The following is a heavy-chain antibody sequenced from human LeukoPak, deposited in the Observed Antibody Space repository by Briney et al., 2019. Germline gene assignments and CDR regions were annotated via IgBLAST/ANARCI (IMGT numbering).Heavy chain of an antibody. CDR3: AREVLVYGLDV. V-gene: IGHV1-2*02. CDR2: INQSSGIT. J-gene: IGHJ6*04. CDR1: GYEFTGHY. Sequence: GASVKVSCKASGYEFTGHYIHWERQAPGQGLEWMGWINQSSGITIYTQKFQGRVTMTRDTAISTAYMELRRLKSDDTAVYYCAREVLVYGLDVWGNGTTVIVSA. D-gene: IGHD3-3*02.